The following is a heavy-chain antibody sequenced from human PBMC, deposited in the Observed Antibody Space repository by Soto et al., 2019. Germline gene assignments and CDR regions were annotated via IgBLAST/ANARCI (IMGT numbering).Heavy chain of an antibody. Sequence: QVHLLQSGAEMKKPGSSVKVSCTAFGGTFTSYTFNWVRQAPGQRLEWMGRIIPILGMSSSAHNFQGRLTMNADKSTNTSYMVLSSLTSDDTAIYYCARSYGSGSRPFDYWGQGTLVTVSS. CDR1: GGTFTSYT. V-gene: IGHV1-69*02. CDR3: ARSYGSGSRPFDY. CDR2: IIPILGMS. D-gene: IGHD3-10*01. J-gene: IGHJ4*02.